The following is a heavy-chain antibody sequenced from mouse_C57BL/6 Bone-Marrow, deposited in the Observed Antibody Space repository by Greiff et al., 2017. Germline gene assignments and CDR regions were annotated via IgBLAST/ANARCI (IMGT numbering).Heavy chain of an antibody. CDR1: GYTFTSYD. J-gene: IGHJ3*01. D-gene: IGHD3-2*02. CDR3: ARQLRLPSFAY. CDR2: IYPRSGNT. V-gene: IGHV1-81*01. Sequence: QVQLQQSGAELARPGASVKLSCKASGYTFTSYDISWVKQRTGQGLEWIGEIYPRSGNTYYNEKFKGKATLTADKSSSTAYMELRSLTSEDSAVYFCARQLRLPSFAYWGQGTLVTVSA.